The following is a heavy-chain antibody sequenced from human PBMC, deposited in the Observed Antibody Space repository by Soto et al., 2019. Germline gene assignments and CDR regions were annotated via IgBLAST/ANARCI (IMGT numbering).Heavy chain of an antibody. CDR1: GGSISSGGYY. V-gene: IGHV4-31*03. CDR3: ARARKGGYYDSSGQFDY. D-gene: IGHD3-22*01. CDR2: IYYSGST. J-gene: IGHJ4*02. Sequence: SETLSLTCTVSGGSISSGGYYWSWIRQHPGRGLEWIGYIYYSGSTYYNPSLKSRVTISVDTSKNQFSLKLSSVTAADTAVYYCARARKGGYYDSSGQFDYWGQGTLVTVS.